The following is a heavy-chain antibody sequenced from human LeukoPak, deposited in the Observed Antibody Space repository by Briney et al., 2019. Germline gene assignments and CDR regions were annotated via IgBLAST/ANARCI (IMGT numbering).Heavy chain of an antibody. J-gene: IGHJ5*02. CDR1: GGSISSSSYY. Sequence: SETLSLTCTVSGGSISSSSYYWGWIRQPPGKGLEWIGSIYYSGSTYYNPSLKSRVTISVDTSKNQFSLKLSSVTAADTAVYYCARRDYSNYRNWSDPWGQGTLVTVSS. D-gene: IGHD4-11*01. V-gene: IGHV4-39*01. CDR2: IYYSGST. CDR3: ARRDYSNYRNWSDP.